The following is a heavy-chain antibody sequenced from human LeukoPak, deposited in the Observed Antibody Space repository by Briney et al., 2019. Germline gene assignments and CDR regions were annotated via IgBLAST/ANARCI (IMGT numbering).Heavy chain of an antibody. CDR3: ARGGTYGSGDNWFDP. Sequence: PSETLSLTCTVSGGSISSYYWSWIRQPPGKGLEWIGYIYYSGSTNYNPSLKGRVTISVDTSKNQFSLKLSSVTAADTAVYYCARGGTYGSGDNWFDPWGQGTLVTVSS. CDR1: GGSISSYY. CDR2: IYYSGST. D-gene: IGHD3-10*01. V-gene: IGHV4-59*12. J-gene: IGHJ5*02.